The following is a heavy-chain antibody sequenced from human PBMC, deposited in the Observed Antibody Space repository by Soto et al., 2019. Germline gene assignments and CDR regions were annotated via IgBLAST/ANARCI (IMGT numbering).Heavy chain of an antibody. CDR3: ARGPSRGYYYYGMDV. D-gene: IGHD3-10*01. J-gene: IGHJ6*02. CDR1: GGSFSGYY. Sequence: QVQLQQWGAGLLKPSETLSLTCAVYGGSFSGYYWSWIRQPPGKGLEWIGEINHSGSTNYNPSLKCRVTISVDTSKNQFSRKLSSVTAADTAVYYCARGPSRGYYYYGMDVWGQGTTVTVSS. V-gene: IGHV4-34*01. CDR2: INHSGST.